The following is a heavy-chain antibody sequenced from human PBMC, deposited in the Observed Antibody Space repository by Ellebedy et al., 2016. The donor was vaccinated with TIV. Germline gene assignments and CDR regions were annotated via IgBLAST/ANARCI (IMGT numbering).Heavy chain of an antibody. D-gene: IGHD6-6*01. V-gene: IGHV1-2*02. J-gene: IGHJ5*02. CDR2: INPNSGGT. CDR1: GYTFTGYF. Sequence: ASVKVSCKASGYTFTGYFIHWVRQAPGQGLEWMGWINPNSGGTTYAQKFQGRVTMTTDTSISTAYMGLSRLTSDDTAIYYCARVSRGSSYDGWFDPWGQGTLVTVSS. CDR3: ARVSRGSSYDGWFDP.